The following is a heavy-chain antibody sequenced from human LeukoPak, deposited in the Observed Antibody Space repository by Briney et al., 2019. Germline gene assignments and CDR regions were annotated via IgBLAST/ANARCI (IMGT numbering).Heavy chain of an antibody. Sequence: HLGGSLRLSCAASGFTFTSYAMSWVRQAPGKGLEWVSIIYSGGSTFYADSVKGRFTISRDNSKNTLYLQMNSLRAEDTAVYYCARGGSYLSAFDIWGQGTMVTVSS. CDR3: ARGGSYLSAFDI. CDR2: IYSGGST. V-gene: IGHV3-53*01. CDR1: GFTFTSYA. J-gene: IGHJ3*02. D-gene: IGHD1-26*01.